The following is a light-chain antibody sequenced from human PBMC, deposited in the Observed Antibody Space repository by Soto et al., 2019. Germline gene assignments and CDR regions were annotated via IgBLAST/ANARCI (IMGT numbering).Light chain of an antibody. Sequence: QSALTQPASVSGSPGQSITISCTGTSSDVGRYNFVSWYQQHPGKAPKLMIYEVIKRPSGVSNRFYGSKSGNTASLTISGLQAEDEADYYCCSDAGSGIYIFGTGSKVTAL. J-gene: IGLJ1*01. CDR3: CSDAGSGIYI. V-gene: IGLV2-23*02. CDR1: SSDVGRYNF. CDR2: EVI.